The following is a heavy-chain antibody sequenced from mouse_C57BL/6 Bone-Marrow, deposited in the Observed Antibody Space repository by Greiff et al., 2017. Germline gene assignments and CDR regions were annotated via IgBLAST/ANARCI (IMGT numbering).Heavy chain of an antibody. J-gene: IGHJ4*01. Sequence: DAGGGLVQPKGSLKLSCAASGFSFNTYAMNWVRQAPGKGLEWVARISSKSNNYATYYADSVKDRFTISRDDSESMLYLQLNNLKTEDSAMDYCVRHGIYWGQGTSVTVSS. CDR1: GFSFNTYA. CDR2: ISSKSNNYAT. D-gene: IGHD4-1*01. V-gene: IGHV10-1*01. CDR3: VRHGIY.